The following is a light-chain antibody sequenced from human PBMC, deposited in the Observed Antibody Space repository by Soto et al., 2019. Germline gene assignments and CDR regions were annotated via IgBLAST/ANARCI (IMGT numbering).Light chain of an antibody. CDR3: QYYDESMWT. J-gene: IGKJ1*01. V-gene: IGKV3-20*01. CDR1: QSVVTSY. CDR2: GAL. Sequence: EVFWTQYPGTLSLSPGEGATPSCRASQSVVTSYLAWYQQRDGQSPRLLIYGALYRAPGIPDRFSGSGSGTDFTLSISRLDPEDFAVYYCQYYDESMWTFGQGTKVDIK.